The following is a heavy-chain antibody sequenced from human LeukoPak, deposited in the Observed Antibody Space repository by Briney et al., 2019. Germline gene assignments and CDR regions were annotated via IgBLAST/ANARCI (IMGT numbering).Heavy chain of an antibody. CDR1: GFMFSNYD. CDR2: ISADGGST. V-gene: IGHV3-64*01. CDR3: PGGSEYIYGSDY. J-gene: IGHJ4*02. Sequence: GRSLRLSCAASGFMFSNYDMHWVRKAPGKGLKYVSHISADGGSTYYAISVKGRFTISRDNSKNTLYLQMGSLRAEDMAVYYCPGGSEYIYGSDYWGQGTLVTVSS. D-gene: IGHD3-10*01.